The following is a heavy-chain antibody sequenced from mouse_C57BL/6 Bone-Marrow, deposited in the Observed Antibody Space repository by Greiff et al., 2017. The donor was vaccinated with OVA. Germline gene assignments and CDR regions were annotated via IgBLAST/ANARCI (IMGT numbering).Heavy chain of an antibody. CDR2: INPYNGGT. V-gene: IGHV1-19*01. Sequence: VHVKQSGPVLVKPGASVKMSCKASGYTFTDYYMNWVKQSHGKSLEWIGVINPYNGGTSYNQKFKGKATLTVDKSSSTAYMEINSLTSEDSAVYYCAIHYDGSSHWYFDVWGTGTTVTVSS. CDR3: AIHYDGSSHWYFDV. J-gene: IGHJ1*03. D-gene: IGHD1-1*01. CDR1: GYTFTDYY.